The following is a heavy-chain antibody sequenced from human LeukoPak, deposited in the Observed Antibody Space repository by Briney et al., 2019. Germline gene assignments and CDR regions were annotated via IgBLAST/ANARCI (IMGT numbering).Heavy chain of an antibody. CDR1: GYTFTGYY. D-gene: IGHD3-22*01. J-gene: IGHJ3*02. Sequence: ASVKVSCKASGYTFTGYYMHWVRQAPGQGLEWMGWINPNSGGTNYAQKFQGRVTMTRDTSISTAYMELSRLRSDDTAVYYCASYYYDSSGYYEDAFDIWGQGTMVTVPS. V-gene: IGHV1-2*02. CDR3: ASYYYDSSGYYEDAFDI. CDR2: INPNSGGT.